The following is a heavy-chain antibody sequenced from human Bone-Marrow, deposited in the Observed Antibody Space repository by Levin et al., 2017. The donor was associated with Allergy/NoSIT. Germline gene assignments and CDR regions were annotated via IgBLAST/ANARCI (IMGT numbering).Heavy chain of an antibody. V-gene: IGHV3-23*01. CDR2: ISSYGGRT. CDR3: AKTARSTSDYFDF. CDR1: GFSFSSYA. J-gene: IGHJ4*02. Sequence: AGGSLRLSCAASGFSFSSYAMTWVRQAPGKGLEWVSGISSYGGRTYYTDSVKGRFTISRDNSRNTLSLQMNRLRDEDTAVYFCAKTARSTSDYFDFWGQGTLVTVSS. D-gene: IGHD2-2*01.